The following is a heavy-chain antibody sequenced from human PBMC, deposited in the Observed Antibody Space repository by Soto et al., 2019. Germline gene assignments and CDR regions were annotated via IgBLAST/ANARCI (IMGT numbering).Heavy chain of an antibody. D-gene: IGHD5-18*01. V-gene: IGHV1-3*01. CDR3: ARGGYSYGDNWFDP. CDR2: INAGNGNT. CDR1: GYTFTSYA. Sequence: ASVKVSCKASGYTFTSYAMHWVRQAPGQRLEWMGWINAGNGNTKYSQKFQGRVTISVDTSKNQFSLKLSSVTAADTAVYYCARGGYSYGDNWFDPWGQGTLVTVSS. J-gene: IGHJ5*02.